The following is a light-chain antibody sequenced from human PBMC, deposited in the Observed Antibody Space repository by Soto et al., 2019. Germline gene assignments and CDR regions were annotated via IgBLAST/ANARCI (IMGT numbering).Light chain of an antibody. CDR1: QSISSW. CDR2: DAS. J-gene: IGKJ1*01. Sequence: DIQMTQSPSTLSASVGDRVTITCRASQSISSWLAWYQQKPGKAPKLLIYDASSLESGVPSRFSGSGSGTEFTLTISSLPPDDFATYYCQQYNSYSLWTFGQGTKVEIK. V-gene: IGKV1-5*01. CDR3: QQYNSYSLWT.